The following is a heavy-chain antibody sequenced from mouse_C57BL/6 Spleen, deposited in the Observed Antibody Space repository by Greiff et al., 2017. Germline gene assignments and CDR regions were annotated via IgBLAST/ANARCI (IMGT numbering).Heavy chain of an antibody. CDR3: AREGGNPT. D-gene: IGHD2-10*01. CDR2: INPSSGYT. J-gene: IGHJ4*01. CDR1: GYTFTSYW. Sequence: VQRVESGAELAKPGASVKLSCKASGYTFTSYWMHWVKQRPGQGLEWIGYINPSSGYTKYNQKFKDKATSTADKSSSTAYMQLSSLTYEDSAVYYCAREGGNPTWGQGTSVTVSS. V-gene: IGHV1-7*01.